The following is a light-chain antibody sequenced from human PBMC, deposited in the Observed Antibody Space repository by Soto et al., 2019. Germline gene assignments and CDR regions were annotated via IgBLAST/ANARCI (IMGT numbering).Light chain of an antibody. Sequence: EIVLTQSPATLSLSPGERATLSCRASQSVSSYLAWYQQKPGQAPRLLIYDASNRATGIPARFSGSGSGTDFTLTISSLEPEDCAGYYCKQRSNWPLTFGGGTKVEIK. CDR2: DAS. J-gene: IGKJ4*01. V-gene: IGKV3-11*01. CDR3: KQRSNWPLT. CDR1: QSVSSY.